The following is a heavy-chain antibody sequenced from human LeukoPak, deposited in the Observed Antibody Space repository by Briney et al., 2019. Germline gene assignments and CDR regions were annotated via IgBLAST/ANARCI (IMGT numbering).Heavy chain of an antibody. CDR1: GYTFTSYD. V-gene: IGHV1-8*01. Sequence: ASVKVSCKASGYTFTSYDINWVRQATGQGLEWMGWMNPKNGDTSYAQKFQGRVTMTRDTSTSTVYMELSSLRSEDTAVYYCARVHGDYVGWFDPWGQGTLVTVSS. J-gene: IGHJ5*02. CDR2: MNPKNGDT. D-gene: IGHD4-17*01. CDR3: ARVHGDYVGWFDP.